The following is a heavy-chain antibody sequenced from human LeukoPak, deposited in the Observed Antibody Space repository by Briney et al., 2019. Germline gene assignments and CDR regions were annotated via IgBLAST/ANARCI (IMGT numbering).Heavy chain of an antibody. D-gene: IGHD1-7*01. CDR2: INIDGSRT. J-gene: IGHJ4*02. Sequence: GGSLRLSCAASGFIFSSHWMHWVRQVPGKGLQWVSRINIDGSRTMYADSVRGRFAISRDNAKNSLYLQMNSLRAEDTAVYYCARAHNWKYGTFDYWGQGTLVTVSS. CDR3: ARAHNWKYGTFDY. V-gene: IGHV3-74*03. CDR1: GFIFSSHW.